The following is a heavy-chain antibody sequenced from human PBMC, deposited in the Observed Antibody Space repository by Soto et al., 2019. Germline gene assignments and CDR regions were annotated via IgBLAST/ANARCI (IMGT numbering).Heavy chain of an antibody. V-gene: IGHV1-18*01. D-gene: IGHD3-22*01. CDR3: ARGSGYYYWDDY. Sequence: ASVKVSCKASGYTFTNYGISWVRQAPGQGLEWMGWINVYNGNTKYAQKVQGRVTMTTDTSTSTAYMELRSLRSDDTAVYYCARGSGYYYWDDYWGQGTLVTVSS. J-gene: IGHJ4*02. CDR1: GYTFTNYG. CDR2: INVYNGNT.